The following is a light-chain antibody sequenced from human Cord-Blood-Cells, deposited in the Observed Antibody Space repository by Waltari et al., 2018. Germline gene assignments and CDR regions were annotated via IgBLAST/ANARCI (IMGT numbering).Light chain of an antibody. CDR2: EGS. Sequence: QSALTQPASVSGSPGQSITISCTGTSSDVGSYNLVSWYQQQPGKAPKLLIYEGSKRPSGVSSRFSGSKYGSTASLTFSGFQAEDEADYYCCSYAGISTWVFGGGTKLTVL. CDR3: CSYAGISTWV. V-gene: IGLV2-23*01. J-gene: IGLJ3*02. CDR1: SSDVGSYNL.